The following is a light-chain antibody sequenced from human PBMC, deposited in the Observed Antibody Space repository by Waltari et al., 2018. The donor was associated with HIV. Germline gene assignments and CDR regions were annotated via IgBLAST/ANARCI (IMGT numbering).Light chain of an antibody. Sequence: DIVMTQSPDSLAVSLAERATITCKSSQSVLAGAIKKNYLAWYQQKPGQPLRRRSDWASTRESGVPDRFSGSGSGTDFTLTISSLQAEDVAVYYCQQYYSTPYTFGQGTKLEIK. J-gene: IGKJ2*01. V-gene: IGKV4-1*01. CDR1: QSVLAGAIKKNY. CDR3: QQYYSTPYT. CDR2: WAS.